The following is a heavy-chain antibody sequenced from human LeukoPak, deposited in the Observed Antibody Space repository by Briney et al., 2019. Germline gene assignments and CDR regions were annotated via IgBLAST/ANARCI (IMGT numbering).Heavy chain of an antibody. CDR1: GVTFSGSA. Sequence: AGSLSLSCALSGVTFSGSALHWVRQPSGKGLDWVGRIRGKANSYATAYAASVKGRFTISRDDSNNTAYLQMNRLKTEDTAVYYCTRRKTFDYWGQGTLVTVSS. CDR3: TRRKTFDY. J-gene: IGHJ4*02. V-gene: IGHV3-73*01. CDR2: IRGKANSYAT.